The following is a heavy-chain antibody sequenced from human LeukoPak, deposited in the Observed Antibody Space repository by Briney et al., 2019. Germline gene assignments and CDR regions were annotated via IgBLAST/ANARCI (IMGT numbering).Heavy chain of an antibody. J-gene: IGHJ6*02. D-gene: IGHD3-9*01. CDR2: INHSGST. CDR1: GGSFSGYY. CDR3: ARSYDILTGYYRRYYYGMDV. Sequence: SETLSLTCAVYGGSFSGYYWSWIRQPPGKGLEWIGEINHSGSTNYNPSLKSRVTISVDTSKNQFSLKQSSVTAADTAVYYCARSYDILTGYYRRYYYGMDVWGQGTTVTVSS. V-gene: IGHV4-34*01.